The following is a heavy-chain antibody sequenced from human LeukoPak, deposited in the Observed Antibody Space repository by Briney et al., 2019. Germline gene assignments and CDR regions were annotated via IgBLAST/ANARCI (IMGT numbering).Heavy chain of an antibody. Sequence: ASVKVSCKVSGYTLTELSMHWVRQAPGKGLESMGGFDPEDGETIYAQKFQGRVTMTEDTSTDTAYMELSSLRSEDTAVYYCATDRNYYDSSGPLDYWGQGTLVTVSS. CDR1: GYTLTELS. CDR2: FDPEDGET. V-gene: IGHV1-24*01. CDR3: ATDRNYYDSSGPLDY. J-gene: IGHJ4*02. D-gene: IGHD3-22*01.